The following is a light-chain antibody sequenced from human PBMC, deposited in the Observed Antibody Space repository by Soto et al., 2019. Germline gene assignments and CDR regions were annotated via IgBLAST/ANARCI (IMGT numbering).Light chain of an antibody. CDR3: SSYAASNNLV. J-gene: IGLJ2*01. Sequence: QSALTQPPSASGSPGQSVTISCTGTSSDVGGYTYVSWYQQRPGKAPKLMIYEVTKRPSGVPDRFSGSKSGNTASLTVSGLQAEDEAYYYCSSYAASNNLVFGGGTKVTVL. V-gene: IGLV2-8*01. CDR2: EVT. CDR1: SSDVGGYTY.